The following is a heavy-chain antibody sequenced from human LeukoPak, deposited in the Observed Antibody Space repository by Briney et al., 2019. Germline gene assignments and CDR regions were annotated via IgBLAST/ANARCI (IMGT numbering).Heavy chain of an antibody. V-gene: IGHV1-2*02. CDR2: INPNSGGT. CDR1: GYTFTGYY. D-gene: IGHD6-6*01. J-gene: IGHJ4*02. CDR3: ARVEAYSSSPLGY. Sequence: GASVTVSCKASGYTFTGYYMHWVRQAPGQGLEGMGWINPNSGGTNYAQEFQGRVTMTRDTSISTAYMELSRLRSDHTAVYYCARVEAYSSSPLGYWGQGTLVTVSS.